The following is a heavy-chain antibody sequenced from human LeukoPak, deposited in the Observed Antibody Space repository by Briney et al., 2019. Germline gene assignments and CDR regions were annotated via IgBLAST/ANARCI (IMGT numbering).Heavy chain of an antibody. D-gene: IGHD3-22*01. CDR2: IYHSGST. Sequence: TSETLSLTCAVSGGSISSGGYSWSWIRQPPGKGLEWIGYIYHSGSTYYNPSLKSRVTISVDRSENQFSLKLSSVTAADTAVYYCARGTNMYYYDSSGYPYLDYWGQGTLVTVSS. CDR1: GGSISSGGYS. J-gene: IGHJ4*02. V-gene: IGHV4-30-2*01. CDR3: ARGTNMYYYDSSGYPYLDY.